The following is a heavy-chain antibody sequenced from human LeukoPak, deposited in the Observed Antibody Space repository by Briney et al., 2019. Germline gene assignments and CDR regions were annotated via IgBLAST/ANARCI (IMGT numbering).Heavy chain of an antibody. D-gene: IGHD2-2*01. J-gene: IGHJ4*02. CDR2: ICTSGSA. Sequence: SETLSLTCTVSGASISSYYWTWIRQPAGKGLEWIGRICTSGSANYNPSLKSRVAMSVDTSRNQFSLKLSSVTAADTAVYYCARLSADSSSSRGFDYWGQGTPVTVSS. CDR3: ARLSADSSSSRGFDY. CDR1: GASISSYY. V-gene: IGHV4-4*07.